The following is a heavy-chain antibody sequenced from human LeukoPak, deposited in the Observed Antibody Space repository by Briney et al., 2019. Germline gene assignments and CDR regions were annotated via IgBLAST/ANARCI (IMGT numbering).Heavy chain of an antibody. J-gene: IGHJ3*02. CDR2: IRYDGSNK. V-gene: IGHV3-30*02. Sequence: GGSLKLSCAASGFTFSSYGMHWVRQAPGKGLEWVAFIRYDGSNKYYADSVKGRFTISRDNSKNTLYLQMNSLRAEDTAVYYCAKVANYYGSGSYYNGAFDIWGQGTMVTVSS. CDR3: AKVANYYGSGSYYNGAFDI. CDR1: GFTFSSYG. D-gene: IGHD3-10*01.